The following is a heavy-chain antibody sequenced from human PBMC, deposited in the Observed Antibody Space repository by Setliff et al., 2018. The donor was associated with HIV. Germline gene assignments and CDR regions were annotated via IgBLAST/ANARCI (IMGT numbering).Heavy chain of an antibody. CDR3: ASRVYYYDDSAILREEGFVP. CDR1: GGSASNSRYY. J-gene: IGHJ5*02. CDR2: IYHSWKT. D-gene: IGHD3-22*01. Sequence: PSETLSLTCTVSGGSASNSRYYWSWIRQPPGKGLEWTGSIYHSWKTYYNPSLKSRLTISVDTSKNQFSLKLSSVTAADTAVYYCASRVYYYDDSAILREEGFVPWGQGTLVTVSS. V-gene: IGHV4-39*01.